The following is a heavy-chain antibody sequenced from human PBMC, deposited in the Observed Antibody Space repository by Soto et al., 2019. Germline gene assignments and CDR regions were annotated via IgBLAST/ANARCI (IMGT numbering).Heavy chain of an antibody. CDR1: GFTFSNYG. CDR3: ARDRVRADY. CDR2: IWYDGSNT. Sequence: QVQLVESGGGVVQPGRSLRLSCAASGFTFSNYGMQWVRQAPGKGLEWVADIWYDGSNTHYAESVKGRFTISRDNSKNTLFLQINSLRAEGTAVYYCARDRVRADYWGQGTLVTVSS. V-gene: IGHV3-33*01. D-gene: IGHD1-1*01. J-gene: IGHJ4*02.